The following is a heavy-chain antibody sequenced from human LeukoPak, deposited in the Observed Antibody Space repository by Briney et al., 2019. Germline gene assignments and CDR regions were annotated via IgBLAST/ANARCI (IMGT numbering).Heavy chain of an antibody. Sequence: GGSLRLSCAAPGFTFSSYAMSWVRQAPGKGLEWVSAISGSGGSTYYADSVKGRFTISRDNSKNTLYLQMNSLRAEDTAVYYCAKGIRYCSSTSCYTTGYYFDYWGQGTLVTVSS. J-gene: IGHJ4*02. D-gene: IGHD2-2*02. CDR1: GFTFSSYA. CDR2: ISGSGGST. V-gene: IGHV3-23*01. CDR3: AKGIRYCSSTSCYTTGYYFDY.